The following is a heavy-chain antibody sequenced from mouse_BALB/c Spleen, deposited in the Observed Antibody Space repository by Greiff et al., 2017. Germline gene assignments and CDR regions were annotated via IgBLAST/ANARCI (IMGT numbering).Heavy chain of an antibody. V-gene: IGHV5-2*01. CDR1: GFTFSSYA. D-gene: IGHD1-1*01. CDR3: ARHYGSSNYAMDY. J-gene: IGHJ4*01. CDR2: INSDGGST. Sequence: EVMLVESGGGLVKPGGSLKLSCAASGFTFSSYAMSWVRKTPEKRLELVAAINSDGGSTYYPDTMERRFIISRDNTKKTLYLQMSSLRSEDTALYYCARHYGSSNYAMDYWGQGTSVTVSS.